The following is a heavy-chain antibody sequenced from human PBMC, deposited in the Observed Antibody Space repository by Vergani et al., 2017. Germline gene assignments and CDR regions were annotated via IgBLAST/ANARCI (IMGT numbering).Heavy chain of an antibody. Sequence: QVQLVQSGAEVKKPGSSVKVSCKASGGTFSSYAISWVRQAPGQGLEWMGRIIPIFGTANYAQKFQGRVTITADESTSTAYMELSSLRSEETTVYYCARDQGGYSGYDNEYFQHWGQGTLVTVSS. CDR1: GGTFSSYA. V-gene: IGHV1-69*13. CDR3: ARDQGGYSGYDNEYFQH. D-gene: IGHD5-12*01. CDR2: IIPIFGTA. J-gene: IGHJ1*01.